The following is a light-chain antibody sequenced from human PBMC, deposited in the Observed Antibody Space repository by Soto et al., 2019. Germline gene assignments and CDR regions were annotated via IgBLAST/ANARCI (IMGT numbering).Light chain of an antibody. CDR2: EVS. V-gene: IGLV2-14*01. CDR3: SSYTSSITLDV. J-gene: IGLJ1*01. CDR1: SSDVGGYNY. Sequence: QSALTQPASVSGSPGQSITISGTGTSSDVGGYNYVSWYQQHPGKAPKLMIYEVSNRPSGVSNRFSGSKSGNTASLTISGLQAEDEADYYCSSYTSSITLDVFGTGTKLTVL.